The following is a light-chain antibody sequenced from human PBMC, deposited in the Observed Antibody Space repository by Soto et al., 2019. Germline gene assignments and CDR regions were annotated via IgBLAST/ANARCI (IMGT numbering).Light chain of an antibody. Sequence: QTVLTQPPSASGSPGQSVTISCTGTSSVVGGYNYVSWYQQHPGKAPKLMISEVNKRPSGVPDRFSGSKSGNTASLTVSGLQAEDEADYYCSSYAGSNNLVFGGGTKVTVL. J-gene: IGLJ2*01. CDR2: EVN. CDR1: SSVVGGYNY. CDR3: SSYAGSNNLV. V-gene: IGLV2-8*01.